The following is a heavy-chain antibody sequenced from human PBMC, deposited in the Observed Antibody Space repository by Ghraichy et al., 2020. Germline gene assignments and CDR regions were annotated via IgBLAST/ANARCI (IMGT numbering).Heavy chain of an antibody. Sequence: ASVKVSCKASGYSFSIYGISWVRQAPEQGLEWMGWINAFTGNADYAQKLQGRVTMTTDTSTKTAYLELRSLTFDDTAIYFCARDRATVTTGSFFYYGMDVWGQGTTVTVSS. CDR1: GYSFSIYG. D-gene: IGHD4-11*01. V-gene: IGHV1-18*04. CDR2: INAFTGNA. J-gene: IGHJ6*02. CDR3: ARDRATVTTGSFFYYGMDV.